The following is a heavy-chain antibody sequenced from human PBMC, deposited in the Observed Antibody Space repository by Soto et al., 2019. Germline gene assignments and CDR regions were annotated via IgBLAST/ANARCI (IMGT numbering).Heavy chain of an antibody. CDR3: XXXXXXXXXXSHYSGMDV. Sequence: QVQLVQSGAEVKEPGSSVRVSCKASGGSFGXXXXXXXXXXXXXGLEWMGGIVPMLGTPTYAEKFKGRVTISATGSTXXTYXXXTXLXXXXXAXXXXXXXXXXXXXXSHYSGMDVWGQGTTVTVSS. J-gene: IGHJ6*02. V-gene: IGHV1-69*01. CDR1: GGSFGXXX. CDR2: IVPMLGTP.